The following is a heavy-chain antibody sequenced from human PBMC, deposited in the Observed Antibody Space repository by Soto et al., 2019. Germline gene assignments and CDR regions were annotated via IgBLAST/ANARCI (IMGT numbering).Heavy chain of an antibody. CDR2: ISTYNGDT. CDR3: ARGPTDYYDNSGDYSLDY. Sequence: QVQLVQSGAEVKEPGASVKVSCKASGYTFITYGMCWVRQAPGQALDWMGWISTYNGDTKYSDRFQGRVDMTTDTTTGTAYMELRRRRSDDKAVYYCARGPTDYYDNSGDYSLDYWGQGTLVTVSS. J-gene: IGHJ4*02. CDR1: GYTFITYG. D-gene: IGHD3-22*01. V-gene: IGHV1-18*01.